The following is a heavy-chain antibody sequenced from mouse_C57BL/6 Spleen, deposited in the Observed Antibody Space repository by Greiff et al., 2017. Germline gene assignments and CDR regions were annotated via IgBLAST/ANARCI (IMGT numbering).Heavy chain of an antibody. CDR2: INPNNGGT. V-gene: IGHV1-18*01. D-gene: IGHD2-2*01. CDR1: GYTFTDYN. Sequence: EVQLQQSGPELVKPGASVKIPCKASGYTFTDYNMDWVKQSHGKSLEWIGDINPNNGGTIYTQKFKGKATLTVDKSSSTAYMELRSLTSEDTAVYYCARDRSIYYGYDEGSAMDDWGQGTSVTVSS. J-gene: IGHJ4*01. CDR3: ARDRSIYYGYDEGSAMDD.